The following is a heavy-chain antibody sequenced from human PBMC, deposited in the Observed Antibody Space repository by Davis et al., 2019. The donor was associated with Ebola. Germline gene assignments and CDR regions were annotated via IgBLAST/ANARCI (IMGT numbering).Heavy chain of an antibody. Sequence: GGSLRLSCSASGFLFTNFALSWVRQAPGKGLEWVSAISGSGGSAYYADSVKGRFAISRDNSMNTFFLQMNSLRTDDTAVYYCAKSRRQWLVPSAFEYWGQGSLVTVSS. CDR1: GFLFTNFA. CDR3: AKSRRQWLVPSAFEY. J-gene: IGHJ4*02. V-gene: IGHV3-23*01. D-gene: IGHD6-19*01. CDR2: ISGSGGSA.